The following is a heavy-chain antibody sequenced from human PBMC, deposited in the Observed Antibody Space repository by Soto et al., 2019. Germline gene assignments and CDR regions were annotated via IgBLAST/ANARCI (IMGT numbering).Heavy chain of an antibody. CDR1: GGSFSGYY. V-gene: IGHV4-34*01. Sequence: SETLSLTCAVYGGSFSGYYWTWIRQPPGTGLEWIGEINHSGSTNYNPSLKSRVTISVDTSKNQFSLKLTSVTAADTALYYCARDYFDSSDYTTNWFDPWGQGTLVTVSS. CDR2: INHSGST. CDR3: ARDYFDSSDYTTNWFDP. J-gene: IGHJ5*02. D-gene: IGHD3-22*01.